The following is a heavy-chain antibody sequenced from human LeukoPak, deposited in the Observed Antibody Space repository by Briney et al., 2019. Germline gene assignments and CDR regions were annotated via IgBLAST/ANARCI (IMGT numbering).Heavy chain of an antibody. J-gene: IGHJ4*02. D-gene: IGHD4-17*01. Sequence: SETLSLTCTVSGGSISSSSYYWSWIRQPAGKGLEWIGRIYTSGSTNYNPSLKSRVTISVDTSKNQFSLKLSSVTAADTAVYYCARRYGDKTPVDYWGQGTLVTVSS. CDR2: IYTSGST. CDR1: GGSISSSSYY. CDR3: ARRYGDKTPVDY. V-gene: IGHV4-61*02.